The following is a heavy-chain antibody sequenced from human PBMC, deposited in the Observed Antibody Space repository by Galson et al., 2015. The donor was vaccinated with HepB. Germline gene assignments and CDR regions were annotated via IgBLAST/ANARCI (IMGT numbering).Heavy chain of an antibody. V-gene: IGHV3-74*01. CDR3: VRGTTDPSGWYMKWDY. D-gene: IGHD6-19*01. J-gene: IGHJ4*02. CDR2: INSDGSST. Sequence: SLRLSCAASGFTFSTYWMYWVRQAPGKGLVWVSRINSDGSSTAYADSVKGRFTISRDNAKSTLYVQTNSLRAEDTAVYYCVRGTTDPSGWYMKWDYWGQGTLVTVSS. CDR1: GFTFSTYW.